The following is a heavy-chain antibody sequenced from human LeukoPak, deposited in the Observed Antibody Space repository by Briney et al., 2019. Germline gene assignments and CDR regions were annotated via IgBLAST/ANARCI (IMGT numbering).Heavy chain of an antibody. CDR3: ARSYSNTGYYYYGMDV. D-gene: IGHD3-9*01. Sequence: PSETLSLTCTVSGGSISGYYWSWIRQPPGKGLEWIAYIYYRGTSNYNPSLKSRATISLDTSKNQFSLRMSSVTAADTAVYYCARSYSNTGYYYYGMDVWGQGTPVTVSS. CDR1: GGSISGYY. J-gene: IGHJ6*02. V-gene: IGHV4-59*01. CDR2: IYYRGTS.